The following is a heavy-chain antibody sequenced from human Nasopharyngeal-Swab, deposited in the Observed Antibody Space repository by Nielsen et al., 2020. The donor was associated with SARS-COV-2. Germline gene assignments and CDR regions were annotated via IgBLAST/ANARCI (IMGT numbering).Heavy chain of an antibody. D-gene: IGHD2-15*01. CDR2: ITDTGHGT. Sequence: GESLKISCAAAGFTFGSVAMNWVRQAPGKGPQWVATITDTGHGTYYADSVKGRFTISRDNPKNTLYLHMNSLRAEDSALCYCAKGYCSGAGCDYFDHWGQGTLVTVSS. CDR3: AKGYCSGAGCDYFDH. CDR1: GFTFGSVA. J-gene: IGHJ4*02. V-gene: IGHV3-23*01.